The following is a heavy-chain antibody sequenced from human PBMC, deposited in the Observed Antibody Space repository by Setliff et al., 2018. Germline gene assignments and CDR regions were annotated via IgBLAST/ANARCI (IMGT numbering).Heavy chain of an antibody. V-gene: IGHV4-4*07. CDR2: IYTSWST. CDR3: ARATSGWYSAYYYYMDV. J-gene: IGHJ6*03. Sequence: ETLSLTCTVSGASISTHYWSWIRQPAGQGLEWIGQIYTSWSTNYNPSLKSRVTISVDTSKNQFSLNLTSVTAADTAVYYCARATSGWYSAYYYYMDVWGKGTTVTVSS. CDR1: GASISTHY. D-gene: IGHD6-19*01.